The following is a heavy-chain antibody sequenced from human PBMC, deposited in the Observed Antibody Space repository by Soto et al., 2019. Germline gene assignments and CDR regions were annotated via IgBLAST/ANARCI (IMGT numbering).Heavy chain of an antibody. CDR3: TSRWITMITS. J-gene: IGHJ5*02. Sequence: EVQLVESGGGLVQPGGSLKLSCAASGFTFSGSDMHWVRQASGKGLEWVGRIRSKANSYATAYAASVKGRFTISRDDSKNTAYLQMNSLKTEDTAVYSCTSRWITMITSWGQGTLVTVST. CDR1: GFTFSGSD. V-gene: IGHV3-73*02. D-gene: IGHD3-22*01. CDR2: IRSKANSYAT.